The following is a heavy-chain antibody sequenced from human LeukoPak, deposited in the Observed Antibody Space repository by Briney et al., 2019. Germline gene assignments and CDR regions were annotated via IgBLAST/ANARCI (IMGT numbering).Heavy chain of an antibody. J-gene: IGHJ6*02. D-gene: IGHD2-15*01. CDR2: IKQDGSEK. CDR1: GFTFSSYW. Sequence: GGSLRLSCAASGFTFSSYWMNWVRQAPGKGLEWVANIKQDGSEKYYVDSVKGRFTISRDNAKNSLYLQMNSLRAEDTAVYYCARVLDIVVVVAAKASSGGMDVWGQGTTVTVSS. V-gene: IGHV3-7*02. CDR3: ARVLDIVVVVAAKASSGGMDV.